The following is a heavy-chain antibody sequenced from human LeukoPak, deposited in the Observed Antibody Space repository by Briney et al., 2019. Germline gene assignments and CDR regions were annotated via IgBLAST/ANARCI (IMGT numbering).Heavy chain of an antibody. V-gene: IGHV4-61*01. Sequence: SETLSLTCTVSGGSISSRSYYWSWIRQPPGKGLEWIGYIYYSGSTNYNPSLKSRVTISVDTSKNQFSLKLSSVTAADTAVYYCARGVYSYGSSPLLDYWGQGTLVTVSS. CDR2: IYYSGST. CDR1: GGSISSRSYY. D-gene: IGHD5-18*01. J-gene: IGHJ4*02. CDR3: ARGVYSYGSSPLLDY.